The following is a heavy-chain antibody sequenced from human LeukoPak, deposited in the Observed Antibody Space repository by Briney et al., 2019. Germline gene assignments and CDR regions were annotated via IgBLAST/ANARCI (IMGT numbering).Heavy chain of an antibody. CDR2: ISSSSSYI. D-gene: IGHD2-2*01. Sequence: GGSLRLSCAASGFTFSSYSMNWVRQAPGKGLEWVSSISSSSSYIYYADSVKGRFTISRDNSKNTLYLQMNSLRAEDTAVYYCAKDIDCSSTSCGRDYWGQGTLVTVSS. V-gene: IGHV3-21*04. J-gene: IGHJ4*02. CDR1: GFTFSSYS. CDR3: AKDIDCSSTSCGRDY.